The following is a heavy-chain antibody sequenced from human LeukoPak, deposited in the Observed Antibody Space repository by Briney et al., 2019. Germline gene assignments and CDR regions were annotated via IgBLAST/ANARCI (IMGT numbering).Heavy chain of an antibody. Sequence: NLGGSLEISVQGSGSRFTSYWIGRVRQLPGKGLEGMGIFYAGESDTRYSTPFQGQVTISADKSISTAYLQWRSLKASDTAMYYSARRYGSSTSCGGVYYFDYWGQGTLVTVSS. D-gene: IGHD2-2*01. CDR3: ARRYGSSTSCGGVYYFDY. CDR2: FYAGESDT. CDR1: GSRFTSYW. V-gene: IGHV5-51*01. J-gene: IGHJ4*02.